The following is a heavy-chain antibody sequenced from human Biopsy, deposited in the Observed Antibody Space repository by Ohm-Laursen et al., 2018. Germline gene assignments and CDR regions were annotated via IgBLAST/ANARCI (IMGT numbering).Heavy chain of an antibody. D-gene: IGHD3-10*01. J-gene: IGHJ6*02. V-gene: IGHV3-33*08. CDR1: GFSFSSYG. CDR3: ARDRYYGSESYYSHYNMDV. Sequence: SLRLSCSASGFSFSSYGMHWVRQAPGKELEWVAVIWYDGSNKYSADSVKGRFSISRDNSKNTVYLQMNSLRAADTAVYYCARDRYYGSESYYSHYNMDVWGQGTTVSVSS. CDR2: IWYDGSNK.